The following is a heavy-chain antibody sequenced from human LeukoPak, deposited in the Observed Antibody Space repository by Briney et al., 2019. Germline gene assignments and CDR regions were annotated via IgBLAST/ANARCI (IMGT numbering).Heavy chain of an antibody. V-gene: IGHV3-23*01. CDR1: GFTFSSYA. Sequence: GGSLRLSCAASGFTFSSYAMSWVRQAPGKGLEWVSAISGSGGSTYYADSVKSRFTISRDNSKNTLYLQMNSLRAEDTAVYYCAKSSITMIVVVTPQDYWGQGTLVTVSS. CDR2: ISGSGGST. CDR3: AKSSITMIVVVTPQDY. D-gene: IGHD3-22*01. J-gene: IGHJ4*02.